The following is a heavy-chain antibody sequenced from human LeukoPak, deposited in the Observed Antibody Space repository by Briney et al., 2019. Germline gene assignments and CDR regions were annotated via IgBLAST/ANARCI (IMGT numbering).Heavy chain of an antibody. Sequence: GGSLRLSCGGSGFTFKSFSMHWVRQAPGKGLEWLSDISSNSGIKSYADSVKGRFTISRDNAKNSLYLQMNSLRAEDTAVYYCARAYDFWSGPGGYWGQGTLVTVSS. J-gene: IGHJ4*02. D-gene: IGHD3-3*01. CDR2: ISSNSGIK. CDR3: ARAYDFWSGPGGY. V-gene: IGHV3-48*01. CDR1: GFTFKSFS.